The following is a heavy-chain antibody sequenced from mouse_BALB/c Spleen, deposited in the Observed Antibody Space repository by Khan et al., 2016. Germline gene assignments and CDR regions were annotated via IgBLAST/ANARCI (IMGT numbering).Heavy chain of an antibody. D-gene: IGHD2-1*01. Sequence: QIQLVQSGPELKKPGETVKISCKTSGYTFTNYGMNWVQPAPGKGLKWMGWINTYTGEPASADDFKGRFALSLETSARTAFLLINNLKNEDTATYFCARYGNYYAMDYWGQGTSVTVSS. J-gene: IGHJ4*01. V-gene: IGHV9-3-1*01. CDR1: GYTFTNYG. CDR3: ARYGNYYAMDY. CDR2: INTYTGEP.